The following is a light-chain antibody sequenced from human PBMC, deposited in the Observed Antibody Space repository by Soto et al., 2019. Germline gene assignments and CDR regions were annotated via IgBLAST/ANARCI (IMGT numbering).Light chain of an antibody. V-gene: IGKV3-15*01. Sequence: EIVMTQSPATLSVSPGERATLSCRASQSVSSNLAWYQQKPGQPPRLLIYGASTRATGIPARFSGSGSGTEFTLTISRLEAEDSAVYYCQHYGSSPPYTFGQGTKLKIK. CDR3: QHYGSSPPYT. J-gene: IGKJ2*01. CDR1: QSVSSN. CDR2: GAS.